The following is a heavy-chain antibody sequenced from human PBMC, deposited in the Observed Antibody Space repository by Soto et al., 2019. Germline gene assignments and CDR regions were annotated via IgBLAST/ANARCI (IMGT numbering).Heavy chain of an antibody. J-gene: IGHJ6*03. CDR1: GGSISSYY. CDR3: ARDRKVGARPYYYYMDV. D-gene: IGHD6-6*01. V-gene: IGHV4-59*01. Sequence: QVQLQESGPGLVKPSETLSLTCTVSGGSISSYYWSWIRQPPGKGLEWIGYIYYSGSTNYNPSLKSRVTISVDTSKNQFSLKLSSVTAADTAVYYCARDRKVGARPYYYYMDVWGKGTTVTVS. CDR2: IYYSGST.